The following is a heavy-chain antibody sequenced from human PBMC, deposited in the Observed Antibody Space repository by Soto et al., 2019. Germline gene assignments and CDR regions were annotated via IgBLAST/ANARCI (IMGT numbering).Heavy chain of an antibody. V-gene: IGHV4-39*01. CDR2: IYYSGSS. CDR1: GGSITRSKYY. Sequence: SETLSLTCTVSGGSITRSKYYWAWIRQPPGKGLELVGNIYYSGSSYYNPSLKSRLPISVDTSKNQFSLTLKSVTAADTGVYYCASQPLNGGGADSWGQGILVTVSS. CDR3: ASQPLNGGGADS. J-gene: IGHJ4*02. D-gene: IGHD1-1*01.